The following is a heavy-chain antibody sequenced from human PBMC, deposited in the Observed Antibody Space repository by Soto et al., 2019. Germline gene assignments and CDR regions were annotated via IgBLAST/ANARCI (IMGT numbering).Heavy chain of an antibody. CDR3: AKDWAGFSTSWQGYFDY. CDR1: GFTFSSYG. D-gene: IGHD2-2*01. V-gene: IGHV3-30*18. CDR2: ISYDGSNK. Sequence: PGGSLRLSCAASGFTFSSYGMHWVRQAPGKGLEWVAVISYDGSNKYYADSVKGRFTISRDNSKNTLYLQMNSLRAEDTAVYYCAKDWAGFSTSWQGYFDYWGQGTLVTVSS. J-gene: IGHJ4*02.